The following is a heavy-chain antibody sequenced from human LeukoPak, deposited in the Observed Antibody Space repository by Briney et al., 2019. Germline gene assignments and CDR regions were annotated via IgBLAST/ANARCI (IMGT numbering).Heavy chain of an antibody. Sequence: GGSLRLSCAASGFTFSSYWMSWVRQAPGKGLEWVANIKQDGSEKYYVDSVKGRFTISRDNAKNSLYLQMNSLRAEDTAVYYCARDRYYGSGDTYDYWGQGTLVTVSS. CDR3: ARDRYYGSGDTYDY. J-gene: IGHJ4*02. D-gene: IGHD3-10*01. CDR2: IKQDGSEK. CDR1: GFTFSSYW. V-gene: IGHV3-7*01.